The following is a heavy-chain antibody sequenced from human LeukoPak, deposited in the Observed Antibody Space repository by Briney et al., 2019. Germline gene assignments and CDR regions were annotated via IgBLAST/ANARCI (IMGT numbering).Heavy chain of an antibody. Sequence: ASVKVSCKASGYTFPGYYMHWLRQAPAQGREWMGWINPNSGGTNYAQKVQGRVSMTRDTSISTAYMELSRLRSDDTAVYYCASGDGLVISFGIWSPSYQWYYWGQGTLVTVSS. CDR1: GYTFPGYY. CDR2: INPNSGGT. V-gene: IGHV1-2*02. CDR3: ASGDGLVISFGIWSPSYQWYY. D-gene: IGHD3/OR15-3a*01. J-gene: IGHJ4*02.